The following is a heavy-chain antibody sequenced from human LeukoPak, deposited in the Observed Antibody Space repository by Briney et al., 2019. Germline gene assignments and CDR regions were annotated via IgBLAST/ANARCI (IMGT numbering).Heavy chain of an antibody. CDR3: ARGAQLVGATLDY. Sequence: ASVKVSCKASGYTFTSYDINWVRQAPGQGLEWMGWMNPNSGNTSYAQKFQGRVTITRDTSISTAYMELSSLRSDDTAVDYCARGAQLVGATLDYWGQGTLVTVSS. CDR2: MNPNSGNT. V-gene: IGHV1-8*03. J-gene: IGHJ4*02. D-gene: IGHD1-26*01. CDR1: GYTFTSYD.